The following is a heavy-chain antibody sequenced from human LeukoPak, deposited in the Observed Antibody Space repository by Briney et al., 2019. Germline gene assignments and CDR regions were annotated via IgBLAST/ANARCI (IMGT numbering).Heavy chain of an antibody. CDR3: ARGGYDILTGSYEYFDY. D-gene: IGHD3-9*01. CDR2: IYHVGST. CDR1: GGSISSGGYS. Sequence: SETLSLTCAVSGGSISSGGYSWSWIRQPPGKGLEWIGYIYHVGSTYYNPSLKSRITISVDGSKNQFSLKLSSVTAADTAVYYCARGGYDILTGSYEYFDYWGQGTLVTVSS. J-gene: IGHJ4*02. V-gene: IGHV4-30-2*01.